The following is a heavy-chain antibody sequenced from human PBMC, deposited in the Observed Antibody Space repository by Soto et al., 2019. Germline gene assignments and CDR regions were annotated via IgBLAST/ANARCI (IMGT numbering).Heavy chain of an antibody. V-gene: IGHV3-23*01. CDR3: AKVDSSWTGYFDY. Sequence: EVQLLESGGGLVQPGGSLRLSCAASGFTFSSYAMSWVRQAPGKGLEWVSAISGSGGNTYYADSVKGRFTISRDYSRNTLYLQMNSLRAEDTAVYFCAKVDSSWTGYFDYWGQGTLVTVSS. D-gene: IGHD6-13*01. J-gene: IGHJ4*02. CDR1: GFTFSSYA. CDR2: ISGSGGNT.